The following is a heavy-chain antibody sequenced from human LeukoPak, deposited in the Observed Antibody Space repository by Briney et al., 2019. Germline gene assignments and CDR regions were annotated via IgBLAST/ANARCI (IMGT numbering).Heavy chain of an antibody. Sequence: ASVKVSCKASGYTFTGYYMHWVRQAPGQGLEWMGWINPNSGGTNYAQKFQGWVTMTRDTSISTAYMELSRLRSDDTAVYYCARAEAGDIVVVPAAPLGYWGQGTLVTVSS. D-gene: IGHD2-2*01. CDR3: ARAEAGDIVVVPAAPLGY. CDR1: GYTFTGYY. V-gene: IGHV1-2*04. J-gene: IGHJ4*02. CDR2: INPNSGGT.